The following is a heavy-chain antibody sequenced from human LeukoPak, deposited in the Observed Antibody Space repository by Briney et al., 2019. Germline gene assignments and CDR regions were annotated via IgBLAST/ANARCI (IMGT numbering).Heavy chain of an antibody. CDR1: GYTFTSYG. Sequence: ASVKVSCKASGYTFTSYGISWVRQAPGQGLEWMGWISAYNGNTNYAQKLQGRVTMTTDTSTSTVYMELSSLRSEDTAVYYCARGRDDYNYFDYWGQGTLVTVSS. V-gene: IGHV1-18*01. CDR3: ARGRDDYNYFDY. J-gene: IGHJ4*02. CDR2: ISAYNGNT. D-gene: IGHD5-24*01.